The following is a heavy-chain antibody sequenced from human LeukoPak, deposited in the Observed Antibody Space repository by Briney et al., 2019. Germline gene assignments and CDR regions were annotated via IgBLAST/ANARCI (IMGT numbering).Heavy chain of an antibody. D-gene: IGHD3-9*01. CDR3: AGDSQARYFEGGAFDI. V-gene: IGHV3-30*04. CDR2: ISYDGSNK. J-gene: IGHJ3*02. Sequence: GRSLRLSCAASGFTFSSYAMHWVRQAPGKGLEWVAVISYDGSNKYYPDSVKGRFTISRDNSKNTLYLQMNSLRAEDTAVYYCAGDSQARYFEGGAFDIWGQGTMVTVSS. CDR1: GFTFSSYA.